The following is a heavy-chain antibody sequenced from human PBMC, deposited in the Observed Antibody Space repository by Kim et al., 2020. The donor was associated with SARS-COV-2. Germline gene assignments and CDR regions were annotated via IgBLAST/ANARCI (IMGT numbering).Heavy chain of an antibody. J-gene: IGHJ4*02. CDR1: GFTFSSYW. V-gene: IGHV3-74*01. D-gene: IGHD2-15*01. CDR2: IDRDGRTT. Sequence: GGSLRLSCAASGFTFSSYWMYWVRQAPGKGLVWVSRIDRDGRTTAYADSVKGRFAISRDNAKNTLYLQMNSLRAEDTAVYYCARDVLRRGQGTLVTVAS. CDR3: ARDVLR.